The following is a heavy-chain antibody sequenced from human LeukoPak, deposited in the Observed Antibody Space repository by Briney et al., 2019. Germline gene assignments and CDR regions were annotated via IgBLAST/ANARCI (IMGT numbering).Heavy chain of an antibody. D-gene: IGHD3-10*01. CDR1: GFTFGRYW. CDR2: ISHDGTST. J-gene: IGHJ4*02. V-gene: IGHV3-74*01. CDR3: ARARNESFDY. Sequence: GGSLRLSCAASGFTFGRYWMHWVRHAPGKGLMWVSRISHDGTSTIYADSVKGRFTVSRDNARNTMYLQMSGLRVEDMALYFCARARNESFDYWGRGTLVTVSS.